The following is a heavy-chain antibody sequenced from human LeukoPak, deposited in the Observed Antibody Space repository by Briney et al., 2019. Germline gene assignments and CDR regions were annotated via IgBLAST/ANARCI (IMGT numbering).Heavy chain of an antibody. CDR1: GGSINTYF. CDR3: ARQHSPGYFDY. V-gene: IGHV4-59*08. Sequence: PSETLSLTCTVSGGSINTYFWTCIRQPPGKGLEWIGYINYSGSTNSNPSLKSRVTISVDTSKNQFSVKLSSVTAADTAVYYCARQHSPGYFDYWGQGTLVTVSS. J-gene: IGHJ4*02. D-gene: IGHD1-14*01. CDR2: INYSGST.